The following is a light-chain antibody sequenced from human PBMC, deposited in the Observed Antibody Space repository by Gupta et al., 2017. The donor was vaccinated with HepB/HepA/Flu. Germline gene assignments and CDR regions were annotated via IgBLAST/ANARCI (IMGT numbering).Light chain of an antibody. CDR1: ASDAGSYNH. V-gene: IGLV2-14*03. CDR2: DVI. J-gene: IGLJ1*01. CDR3: SSYIRSSTLEV. Sequence: QSALTQPASVSGSPGQSITISCTATASDAGSYNHVSWYQQHPGKAPKPIIYDVIYRPSGVSNRFSGSKSGNTASLTISGLLTEDEADYYCSSYIRSSTLEVFGTGTKVSVL.